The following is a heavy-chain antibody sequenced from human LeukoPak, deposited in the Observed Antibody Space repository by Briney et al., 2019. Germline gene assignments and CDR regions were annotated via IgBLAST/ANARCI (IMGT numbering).Heavy chain of an antibody. V-gene: IGHV1-46*01. Sequence: ASVKVSCKASGYTFTSYYMHWVRQAPGQGLEWMGIINPSGGSTSYAQKFQGRVTMTRDTSTSTVYMELSSLRSEDTAVYYCARDYYDSSGAGAWFDPWGQGTLVTVSS. D-gene: IGHD3-22*01. J-gene: IGHJ5*02. CDR3: ARDYYDSSGAGAWFDP. CDR1: GYTFTSYY. CDR2: INPSGGST.